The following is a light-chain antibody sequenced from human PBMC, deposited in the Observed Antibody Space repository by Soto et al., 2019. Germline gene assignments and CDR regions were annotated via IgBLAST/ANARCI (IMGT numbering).Light chain of an antibody. CDR2: GAS. CDR1: QSLTSN. V-gene: IGKV3-15*01. Sequence: EIVMTQSPATLSVSPGERATLSCRASQSLTSNLAWYQQKPGQAPRLLLYGASTRATGIPAKFSGSGSGTEFTLTIRSLQSEDFAVYYCQQYETWPRTFGQGTKVEIK. J-gene: IGKJ1*01. CDR3: QQYETWPRT.